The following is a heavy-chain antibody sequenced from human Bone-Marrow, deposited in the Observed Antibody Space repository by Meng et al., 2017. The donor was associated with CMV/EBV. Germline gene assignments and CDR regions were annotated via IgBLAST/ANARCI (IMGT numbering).Heavy chain of an antibody. V-gene: IGHV4-59*01. CDR2: VYNSEYT. CDR3: ARGLDVQPGIY. Sequence: GSLRLSCTVSGGSISNYYWNWIRQPPGKGLEWIGYVYNSEYTNYNPSLKSRVTISADTSKNQFSLKLSSVTAADTAVYYCARGLDVQPGIYWGQGTLVTVSS. D-gene: IGHD1-26*01. CDR1: GGSISNYY. J-gene: IGHJ4*02.